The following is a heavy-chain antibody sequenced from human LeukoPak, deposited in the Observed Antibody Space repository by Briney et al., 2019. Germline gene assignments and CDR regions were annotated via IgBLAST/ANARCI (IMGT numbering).Heavy chain of an antibody. CDR2: IKQDGSEK. CDR3: ARDISFGGPDPLNVFQH. D-gene: IGHD4-23*01. CDR1: GFTFSNYW. Sequence: GGSLRLSCAASGFTFSNYWMSWVRQAPGKGLEWVANIKQDGSEKYYVDSVKGRFTISRDNAKNSLYLQMNSLRAEDTAVYYCARDISFGGPDPLNVFQHWGQGTLVTVSS. V-gene: IGHV3-7*01. J-gene: IGHJ1*01.